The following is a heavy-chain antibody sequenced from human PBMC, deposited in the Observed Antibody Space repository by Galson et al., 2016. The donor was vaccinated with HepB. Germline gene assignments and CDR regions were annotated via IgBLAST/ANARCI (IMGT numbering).Heavy chain of an antibody. J-gene: IGHJ6*02. D-gene: IGHD3-3*01. CDR2: ISGSGGST. CDR1: GFTFSSYA. CDR3: AKDLGFLEWLFFDSYYYYGMDV. V-gene: IGHV3-23*01. Sequence: SLRLSCAASGFTFSSYAMRWVRRAPGKGLEWVSAISGSGGSTYYADSVKGRFTISRDNSKNTLYLQMNSLRAEDTAVYYCAKDLGFLEWLFFDSYYYYGMDVWGQGTTVTVSS.